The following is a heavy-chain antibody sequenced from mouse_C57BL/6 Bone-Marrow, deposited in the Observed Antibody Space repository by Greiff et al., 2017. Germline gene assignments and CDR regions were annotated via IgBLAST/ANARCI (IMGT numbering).Heavy chain of an antibody. D-gene: IGHD1-1*01. CDR2: FHPYNDDT. V-gene: IGHV1-47*01. CDR3: ASTTVVAPYWYFDV. J-gene: IGHJ1*03. CDR1: GYTFTTYP. Sequence: VHLVESGAELVKPGASVKMSCKASGYTFTTYPIEWMKQNHGKSLEWIGNFHPYNDDTKYNEKFKGKATLTVEKSSSTVYLELSRLTSDDSAVFCCASTTVVAPYWYFDVWGTGATVTVSS.